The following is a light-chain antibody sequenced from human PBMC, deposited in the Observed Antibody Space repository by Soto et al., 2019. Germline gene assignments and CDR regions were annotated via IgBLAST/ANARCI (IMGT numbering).Light chain of an antibody. Sequence: EIVMTQSQVTLSASPGERATLSCRASQTVSTNLAWYQQRPGQAPRLLIYGASTRVTGIPPRFSGSGSGTDFTLTISSLQYEDFAVYFCRQYTNWPQNFGHGTKLEIK. CDR2: GAS. CDR1: QTVSTN. CDR3: RQYTNWPQN. V-gene: IGKV3-15*01. J-gene: IGKJ2*01.